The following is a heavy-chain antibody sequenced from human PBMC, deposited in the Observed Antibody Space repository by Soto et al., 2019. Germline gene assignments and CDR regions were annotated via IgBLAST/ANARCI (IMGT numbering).Heavy chain of an antibody. CDR2: IYYSGST. Sequence: PSETLSLTCTVSGGSISSSSYYWGWIRQPPGKGLEWIGSIYYSGSTYYNPSLKSRVTISVDTSKNQFSLKLSSVTAADTAVYYCARKKYHSGGPSAYGGRGTLVPVSS. J-gene: IGHJ4*02. D-gene: IGHD2-15*01. V-gene: IGHV4-39*01. CDR3: ARKKYHSGGPSAY. CDR1: GGSISSSSYY.